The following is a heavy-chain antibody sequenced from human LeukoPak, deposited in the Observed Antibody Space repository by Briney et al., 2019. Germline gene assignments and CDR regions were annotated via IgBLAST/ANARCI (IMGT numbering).Heavy chain of an antibody. J-gene: IGHJ4*02. CDR3: ARGETYYDILTGYFGSGFFDY. CDR1: GGSISSSSYY. CDR2: IYYSGST. Sequence: SETLSLTCTVSGGSISSSSYYWGWIRQPPGKGLEWIGSIYYSGSTYYNPSLKSRVTISVDTSKNQFSLKLSSVTAADTAVYYCARGETYYDILTGYFGSGFFDYWGQGTLVTVSS. D-gene: IGHD3-9*01. V-gene: IGHV4-39*07.